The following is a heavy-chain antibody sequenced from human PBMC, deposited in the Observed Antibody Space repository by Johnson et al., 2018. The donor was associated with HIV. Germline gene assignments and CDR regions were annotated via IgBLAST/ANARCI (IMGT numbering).Heavy chain of an antibody. Sequence: QMQLVESGGGVVQPGRSLRLSCAASGFTFSSYGMHWVRQAPGKGLEWVAVIWYDGSNKYYADSVKGRFTISRDNSKNTLYLQMNSLRAEDTAVYYCAKDLFSAAAGTRNAFDIWGQGTMVTVSS. V-gene: IGHV3-33*06. CDR1: GFTFSSYG. J-gene: IGHJ3*02. D-gene: IGHD6-13*01. CDR2: IWYDGSNK. CDR3: AKDLFSAAAGTRNAFDI.